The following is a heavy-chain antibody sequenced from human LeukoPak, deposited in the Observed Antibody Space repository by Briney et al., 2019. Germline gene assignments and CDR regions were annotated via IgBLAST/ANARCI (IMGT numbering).Heavy chain of an antibody. J-gene: IGHJ4*02. CDR2: INNGGRT. CDR3: ARVMWFGDLSQSGFDY. D-gene: IGHD3-10*01. V-gene: IGHV4-34*01. CDR1: GGSFSGYY. Sequence: SETLSLTCAVYGGSFSGYYWSWIRQPPGKGLEWIAEINNGGRTNYNPSLESRVTISVDTSKNQFSLNVRSVTAADTAVYYCARVMWFGDLSQSGFDYWVQGNLVTVSS.